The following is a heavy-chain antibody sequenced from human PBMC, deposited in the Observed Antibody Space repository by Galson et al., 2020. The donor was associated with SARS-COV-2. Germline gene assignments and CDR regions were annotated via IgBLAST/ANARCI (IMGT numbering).Heavy chain of an antibody. V-gene: IGHV4-59*02. J-gene: IGHJ6*02. CDR2: ISSRGST. Sequence: ASETLSLTCTVSGGSVSSDYWSWIRQPPGKGLEWIGYISSRGSTNYNPSLKSRVTISVDTSKNQFSLNLNSVTAADTAVYYCARDGRRYSRWSHGLDVWGQGTTVTVSS. CDR3: ARDGRRYSRWSHGLDV. D-gene: IGHD6-13*01. CDR1: GGSVSSDY.